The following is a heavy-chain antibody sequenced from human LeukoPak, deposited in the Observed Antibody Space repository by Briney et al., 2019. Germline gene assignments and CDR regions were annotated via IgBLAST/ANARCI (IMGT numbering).Heavy chain of an antibody. CDR2: IWYDGSNK. Sequence: PGGSLRLSCAASGFTFSDYYMSWIRQAPGKGLEWVAVIWYDGSNKYYADSVKGRFTISRDNSKNTLYLQMNSLRAEDTAVYYCARGKTGADYWGQGTLVTVSS. J-gene: IGHJ4*02. CDR1: GFTFSDYY. D-gene: IGHD3-10*01. V-gene: IGHV3-33*08. CDR3: ARGKTGADY.